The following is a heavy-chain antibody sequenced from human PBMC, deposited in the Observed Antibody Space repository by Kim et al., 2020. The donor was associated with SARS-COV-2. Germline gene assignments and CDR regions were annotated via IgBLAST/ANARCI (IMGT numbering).Heavy chain of an antibody. J-gene: IGHJ3*02. Sequence: GGSLRLSCAASGFTFTNYAMNWVRQAPGKGLEWVSVIGGGGGATYYADSVKGRFTISRDNSKNTLFLLMKSLRAEDTAVYYCVKALGPYGRDVFDIWGQGTMVTVSS. CDR1: GFTFTNYA. CDR3: VKALGPYGRDVFDI. D-gene: IGHD3-10*01. CDR2: IGGGGGAT. V-gene: IGHV3-23*01.